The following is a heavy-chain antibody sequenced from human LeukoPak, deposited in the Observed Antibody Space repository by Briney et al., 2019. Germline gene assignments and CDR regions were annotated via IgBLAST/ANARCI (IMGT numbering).Heavy chain of an antibody. V-gene: IGHV4-34*01. CDR3: ARELIGVAGFDY. CDR2: INHSGST. Sequence: KPSETLSLTCAVYGGSFSGYYWSWIRQPPGKGLEWIGEINHSGSTNYNPSLKSRVTISVDTSKNQFSLKMTSVTAADTALYYCARELIGVAGFDYWGQGILVTVSS. CDR1: GGSFSGYY. J-gene: IGHJ4*02. D-gene: IGHD6-19*01.